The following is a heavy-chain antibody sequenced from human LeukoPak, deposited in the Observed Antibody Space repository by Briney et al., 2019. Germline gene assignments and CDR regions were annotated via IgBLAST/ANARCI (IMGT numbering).Heavy chain of an antibody. CDR2: ISDSGGST. CDR3: AKTVSWKIFDY. Sequence: GGSLRLSCAASGISFSSYVMSWVRQAPGKGLEWVSTISDSGGSTYYADSGKGRFTISRDNSKDTLYLQMNSLRAEDTAVYYCAKTVSWKIFDYWGQGTLVTVSS. J-gene: IGHJ4*02. CDR1: GISFSSYV. V-gene: IGHV3-23*01. D-gene: IGHD1-1*01.